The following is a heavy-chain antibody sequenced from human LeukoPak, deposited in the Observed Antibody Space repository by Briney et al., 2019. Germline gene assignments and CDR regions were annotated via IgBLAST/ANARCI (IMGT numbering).Heavy chain of an antibody. Sequence: SETLSLTCTVSGGSISSSSYYWGWIRQPPGKGLEWIGSIYYSGSTYYNPSLKSRVTISVDTSKNQFSPKLSSVTAADTAVYYCARHSIAAAGPYFDYWGQGTLVTVSS. J-gene: IGHJ4*02. CDR3: ARHSIAAAGPYFDY. CDR1: GGSISSSSYY. D-gene: IGHD6-13*01. CDR2: IYYSGST. V-gene: IGHV4-39*01.